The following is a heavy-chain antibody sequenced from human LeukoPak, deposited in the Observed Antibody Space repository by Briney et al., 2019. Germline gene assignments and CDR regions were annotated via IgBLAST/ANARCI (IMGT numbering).Heavy chain of an antibody. CDR1: GFTFSSYA. Sequence: GGSLRLSCAASGFTFSSYAMSWVRQAPGKGLEWVAVIWYGGSNKYYADSVKGRFTISRDNSKNTLYLQMNSLRAEDTAVYYCAKDRFACSGGSCYSPLGYWGQGTLVTVSS. CDR2: IWYGGSNK. V-gene: IGHV3-30*02. CDR3: AKDRFACSGGSCYSPLGY. D-gene: IGHD2-15*01. J-gene: IGHJ4*02.